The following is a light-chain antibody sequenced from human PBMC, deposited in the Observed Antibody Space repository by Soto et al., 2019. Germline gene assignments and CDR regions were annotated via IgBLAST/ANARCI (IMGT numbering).Light chain of an antibody. CDR3: QKYGSAPLT. CDR1: GDISKY. Sequence: DIQMTQSPSSLSASVGDRVTISCRATGDISKYLAWYQRKPGKAPTLLIYGASTLQSGVPSRFSGSGSGTEFTLTIGSLQPEDVETYYCQKYGSAPLTFGGGTKVEI. CDR2: GAS. J-gene: IGKJ4*01. V-gene: IGKV1-27*01.